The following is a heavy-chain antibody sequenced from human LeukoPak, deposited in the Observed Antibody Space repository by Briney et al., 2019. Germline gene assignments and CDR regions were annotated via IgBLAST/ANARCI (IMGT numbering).Heavy chain of an antibody. D-gene: IGHD2-2*01. CDR3: ARGGEVVPAAIRTDFGPYYYYYMDV. V-gene: IGHV1-69*05. Sequence: SSVRVSDTASGGTVTTYAISWVRQSPGQGLGWRGGIIPIFGIANTPQKFQGRVKITTDESTSRAYMELSSLSYEHTAVYHCARGGEVVPAAIRTDFGPYYYYYMDVWGKGTTVTVSS. CDR2: IIPIFGIA. CDR1: GGTVTTYA. J-gene: IGHJ6*03.